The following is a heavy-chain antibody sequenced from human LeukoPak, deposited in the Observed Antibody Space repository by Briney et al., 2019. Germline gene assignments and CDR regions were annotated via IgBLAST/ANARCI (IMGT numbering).Heavy chain of an antibody. V-gene: IGHV1-46*01. Sequence: ASVKVSCKASGYTFTSYYMHWVRQAPGQGLEWMGIINPSGGSTNYAQKFQGRVTMTRDTSTSTVYMELSSLISEDTAVYYCARTGAYCSGGSCYLGNYWGQGTLVTVSS. D-gene: IGHD2-15*01. CDR1: GYTFTSYY. CDR2: INPSGGST. J-gene: IGHJ4*02. CDR3: ARTGAYCSGGSCYLGNY.